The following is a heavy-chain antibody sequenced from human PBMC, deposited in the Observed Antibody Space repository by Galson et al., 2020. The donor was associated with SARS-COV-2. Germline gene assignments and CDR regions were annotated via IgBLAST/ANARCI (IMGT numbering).Heavy chain of an antibody. CDR3: ATGCGGDCYVPRLD. V-gene: IGHV3-23*01. Sequence: GGSLRLSCVVSGLNFSAVAMTWVRQAPGKGLEWVSGISASGERTSYAESVWGQFTISRDNFKNTLYLQMNSLRVEDTAIYHCATGCGGDCYVPRLDWGHGTLVTVSS. CDR1: GLNFSAVA. CDR2: ISASGERT. D-gene: IGHD2-21*02. J-gene: IGHJ4*01.